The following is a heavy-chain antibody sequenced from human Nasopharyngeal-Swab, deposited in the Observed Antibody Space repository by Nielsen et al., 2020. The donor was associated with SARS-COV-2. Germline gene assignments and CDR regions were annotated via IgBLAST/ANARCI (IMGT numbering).Heavy chain of an antibody. CDR1: GFTFSSYT. Sequence: GESLKISCAASGFTFSSYTMNWVRQAPGKGLEWVSSISSSSGYIYYAGSVKGRFTISRDNARNSLYLQMNSLRAEDTAVYYCARDSGPYYYDSSGLLDYWGQGTLVTVSS. D-gene: IGHD3-22*01. V-gene: IGHV3-21*06. CDR2: ISSSSGYI. J-gene: IGHJ4*02. CDR3: ARDSGPYYYDSSGLLDY.